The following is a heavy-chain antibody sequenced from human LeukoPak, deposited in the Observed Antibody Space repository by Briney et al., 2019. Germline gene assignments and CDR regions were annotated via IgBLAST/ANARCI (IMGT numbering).Heavy chain of an antibody. D-gene: IGHD3-3*01. CDR1: GYTFTSYD. J-gene: IGHJ6*02. CDR2: MNPNSGNT. Sequence: ASVKVSCKASGYTFTSYDINWVRQATGQGLEWMGWMNPNSGNTGYAQKFQGRVTMTRNTSISTAYMELSSLRSEDTAVYYCARSAPYDFWSGYSTSPYYYYGMGVWGQGTTVTVSS. CDR3: ARSAPYDFWSGYSTSPYYYYGMGV. V-gene: IGHV1-8*01.